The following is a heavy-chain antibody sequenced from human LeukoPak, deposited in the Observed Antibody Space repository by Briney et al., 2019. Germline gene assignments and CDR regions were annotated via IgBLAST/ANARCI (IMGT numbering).Heavy chain of an antibody. J-gene: IGHJ4*02. V-gene: IGHV3-7*01. CDR1: GFTFSSYW. CDR3: AVIVAAGTGGFDS. CDR2: IKQDGSDK. Sequence: SGESLRLSCAASGFTFSSYWMSWVRQAPGNGLEWVANIKQDGSDKNYVDSVKGRFTISRDNAKSSLYLQMNSLRVEDTALYYCAVIVAAGTGGFDSWGQGTLVTVSS. D-gene: IGHD6-13*01.